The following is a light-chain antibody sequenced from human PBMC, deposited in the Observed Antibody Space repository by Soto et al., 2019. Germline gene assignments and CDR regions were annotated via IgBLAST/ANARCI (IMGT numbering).Light chain of an antibody. Sequence: EIVLTQSPGTLSLSPGERATLSCRASPSVTNYLAWYQQKPGQPPRLLIYGASTRATGIPARFSGSGSGTEFTLTISSLQTDDFSTYYCQQYHSYWTFGQGTKVDIK. V-gene: IGKV3-15*01. CDR1: PSVTNY. J-gene: IGKJ1*01. CDR3: QQYHSYWT. CDR2: GAS.